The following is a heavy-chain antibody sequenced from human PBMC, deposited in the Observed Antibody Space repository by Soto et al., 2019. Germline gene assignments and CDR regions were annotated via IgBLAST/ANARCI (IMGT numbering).Heavy chain of an antibody. J-gene: IGHJ3*02. CDR1: GFTFGDYG. V-gene: IGHV3-49*03. D-gene: IGHD4-4*01. Sequence: GGSLRLSCTTSGFTFGDYGMSWFRQAPGKGLEWVSFIRGKAYGGTTEYAASVKGRFTISRDDLKSIVYLQMNSLKTEDTALYYCTRAGPRPLTSPTIWGQGTRVTVSS. CDR2: IRGKAYGGTT. CDR3: TRAGPRPLTSPTI.